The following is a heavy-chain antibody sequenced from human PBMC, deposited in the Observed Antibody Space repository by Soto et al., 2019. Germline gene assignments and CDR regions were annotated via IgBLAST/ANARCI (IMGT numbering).Heavy chain of an antibody. J-gene: IGHJ3*02. Sequence: QMISCQGSGYRITSHWIGWVSHINRKGLEWMGIIYPGDSDTRYSPSFQGQVTTSADRSTSTANLQGSSLKASDTAMYYGVRPQAKERGTIRGPFDSWGQGT. CDR1: GYRITSHW. CDR3: VRPQAKERGTIRGPFDS. D-gene: IGHD3-10*01. CDR2: IYPGDSDT. V-gene: IGHV5-51*01.